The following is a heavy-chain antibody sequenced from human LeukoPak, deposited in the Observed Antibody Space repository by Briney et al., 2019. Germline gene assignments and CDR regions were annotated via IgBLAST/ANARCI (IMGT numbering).Heavy chain of an antibody. Sequence: PSETLSLTCAVYGGSFSGYYWSWIRQPPGKGLEWIGEINHSGSTNYNPSLKSRVTISVDTSKNQFSLKLSSVTAADTAVYYCARQGWWLRVFDYWGQGTLVTVSS. CDR3: ARQGWWLRVFDY. CDR2: INHSGST. D-gene: IGHD5-12*01. V-gene: IGHV4-34*01. CDR1: GGSFSGYY. J-gene: IGHJ4*02.